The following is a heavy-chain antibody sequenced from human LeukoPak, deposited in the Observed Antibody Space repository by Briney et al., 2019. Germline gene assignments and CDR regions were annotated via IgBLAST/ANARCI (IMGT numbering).Heavy chain of an antibody. CDR3: ASSGSIVGATQQNFDY. J-gene: IGHJ4*02. CDR1: GGSFRGYY. V-gene: IGHV4-34*01. Sequence: KPSETLSLTCAVYGGSFRGYYWSWIRQPPGKGLEWIGEINHSGSTNYNPSLKSRVTISVDTSKNQFSLKLSSVTAADTAVYYCASSGSIVGATQQNFDYWGQGTLVTVSS. CDR2: INHSGST. D-gene: IGHD1-26*01.